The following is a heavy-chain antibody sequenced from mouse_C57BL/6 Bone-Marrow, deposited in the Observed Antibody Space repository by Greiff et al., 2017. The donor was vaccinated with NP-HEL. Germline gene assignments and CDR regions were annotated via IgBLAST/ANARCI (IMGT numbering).Heavy chain of an antibody. CDR1: GYTFTSYW. D-gene: IGHD2-5*01. V-gene: IGHV1-69*01. Sequence: QVHVKQPGAELVMPGASVKLSCKASGYTFTSYWMHWVKQRPGQGLEWIGEIDPSDSYTNYNQKFKGKSTLPVDKSSSTAYMQLSSLTSEDSAVYYCARGDSNPVDFDYWGQGTTLTVSS. J-gene: IGHJ2*01. CDR3: ARGDSNPVDFDY. CDR2: IDPSDSYT.